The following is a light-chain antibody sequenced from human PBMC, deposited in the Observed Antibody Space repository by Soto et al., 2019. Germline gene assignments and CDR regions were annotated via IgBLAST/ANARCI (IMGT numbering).Light chain of an antibody. J-gene: IGKJ5*01. CDR1: QDIAIY. Sequence: IQLTQSPSSLSASVGGRVTITCRASQDIAIYLAWYQQRPGKAPKRMIYAASILQSGVPSRFSGSGFGTNFTLTITSLQPEDASTYFCQQAKSFPLTFGQGTRLEIK. CDR3: QQAKSFPLT. V-gene: IGKV1-12*01. CDR2: AAS.